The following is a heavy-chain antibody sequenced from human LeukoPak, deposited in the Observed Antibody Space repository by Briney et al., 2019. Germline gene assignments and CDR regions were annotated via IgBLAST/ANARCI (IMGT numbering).Heavy chain of an antibody. CDR2: INHSGST. Sequence: SETLSLTXAVYGGSFSGYYWSWIRQPPGKGLERIGEINHSGSTNYNPSLKSRVTISVDTSKNQFSLKLSSVTAADTAVYYCARGRYEVWSGPSSWSGYYRSPYYYYYMDVWGKGTTVTVSS. CDR3: ARGRYEVWSGPSSWSGYYRSPYYYYYMDV. V-gene: IGHV4-34*01. D-gene: IGHD3-3*01. J-gene: IGHJ6*03. CDR1: GGSFSGYY.